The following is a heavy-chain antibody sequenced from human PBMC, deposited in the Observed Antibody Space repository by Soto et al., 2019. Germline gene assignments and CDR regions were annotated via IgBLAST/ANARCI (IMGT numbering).Heavy chain of an antibody. D-gene: IGHD2-21*01. V-gene: IGHV3-53*01. J-gene: IGHJ6*02. CDR2: IYPDGTT. Sequence: EVQLLESGGGLIQPGGSLRLSCVASGFSVTTKYMNWVRQAPGKGLEWVSVIYPDGTTYYADSVKGRFTVSRDDSKNTLYLHMDSLRTVDTGVYFCARELVVVVDDNADYYGLDVWGHGTTVTVSS. CDR3: ARELVVVVDDNADYYGLDV. CDR1: GFSVTTKY.